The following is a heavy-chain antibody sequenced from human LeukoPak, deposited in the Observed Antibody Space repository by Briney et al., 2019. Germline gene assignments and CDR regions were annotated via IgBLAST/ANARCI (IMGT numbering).Heavy chain of an antibody. CDR1: GFTFSSYG. CDR2: IRYDGSNK. Sequence: PGGSLRLSCAASGFTFSSYGMHWVRQAPGKGLEWVAFIRYDGSNKYYADSVKGRFTISRDNSKNTLYLQMNSLRAEDTAVYYCAKDLGRWELLPAFDIWGQGTMVTVSS. D-gene: IGHD1-26*01. J-gene: IGHJ3*02. V-gene: IGHV3-30*02. CDR3: AKDLGRWELLPAFDI.